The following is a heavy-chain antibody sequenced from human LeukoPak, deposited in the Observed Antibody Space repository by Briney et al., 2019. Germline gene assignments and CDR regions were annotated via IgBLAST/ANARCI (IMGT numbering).Heavy chain of an antibody. V-gene: IGHV3-74*01. CDR2: INEDGSTT. D-gene: IGHD1-26*01. CDR1: GFTFSSYS. Sequence: GGSLRLSCAASGFTFSSYSMNWVRRAPGKGLEWVSRINEDGSTTNYADSVKGRSTIFRDNAKNTLYLQMNSLRAEDTAVYYCVRDLGGRSGHWGQGTLVTVSS. CDR3: VRDLGGRSGH. J-gene: IGHJ4*02.